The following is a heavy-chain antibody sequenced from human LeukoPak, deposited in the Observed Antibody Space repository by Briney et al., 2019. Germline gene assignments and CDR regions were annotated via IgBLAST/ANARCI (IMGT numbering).Heavy chain of an antibody. J-gene: IGHJ5*02. D-gene: IGHD4-11*01. CDR2: ISSSSSYI. Sequence: GGSLRLSCAASGFTFSHYSMNWVRQAPGKGLEWVSFISSSSSYIYYADSLKGRFTISRDNAKNSLYLQMNSLRAEDTAMYYCAREDYINSVGWLDPWGQGTLVTVSS. CDR1: GFTFSHYS. CDR3: AREDYINSVGWLDP. V-gene: IGHV3-21*01.